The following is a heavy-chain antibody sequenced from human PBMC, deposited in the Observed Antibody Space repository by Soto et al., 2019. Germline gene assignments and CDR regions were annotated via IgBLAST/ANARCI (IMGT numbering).Heavy chain of an antibody. J-gene: IGHJ4*02. Sequence: SETLSLTCIVSGASLSSSSYYWAWIRQPPGKGLELIGSIFYSGTTYNNPSLNSRVTLSVDTSKNQFSLKLNSVTAADTAVYYCARYYGDYKNYFDYWGQGTLVTVSS. CDR2: IFYSGTT. V-gene: IGHV4-39*01. D-gene: IGHD4-17*01. CDR3: ARYYGDYKNYFDY. CDR1: GASLSSSSYY.